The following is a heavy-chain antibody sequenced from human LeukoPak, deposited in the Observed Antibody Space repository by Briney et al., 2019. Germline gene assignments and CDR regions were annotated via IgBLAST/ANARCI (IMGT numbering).Heavy chain of an antibody. Sequence: SVKVSCKDSGGTFSSYAISWVRQAPGQGLEWMGGIIPIFGTANYAQKFQGRVTITADESTSTAYMELSSLRSEDTAVYYCARGDYYDILTGLDPWGQGTLVTVSS. CDR3: ARGDYYDILTGLDP. CDR2: IIPIFGTA. CDR1: GGTFSSYA. D-gene: IGHD3-9*01. J-gene: IGHJ5*02. V-gene: IGHV1-69*01.